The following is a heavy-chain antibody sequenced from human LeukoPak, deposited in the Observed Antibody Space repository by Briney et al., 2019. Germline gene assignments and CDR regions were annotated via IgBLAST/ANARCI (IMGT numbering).Heavy chain of an antibody. CDR2: IYDSWNT. D-gene: IGHD5-18*01. V-gene: IGHV4-59*11. CDR3: ARDQIGYGLDY. CDR1: SGSINNHY. J-gene: IGHJ4*02. Sequence: PAQTLSLTCIVSSGSINNHYWSWIRQPPGKGLEWIGYIYDSWNTNYNPSLTSRVTISIDTSKNQFSLNLTSVTAADTAVYYCARDQIGYGLDYWGQGTRVTVSS.